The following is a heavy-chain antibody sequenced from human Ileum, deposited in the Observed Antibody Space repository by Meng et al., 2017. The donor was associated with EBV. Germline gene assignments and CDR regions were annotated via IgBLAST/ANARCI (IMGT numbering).Heavy chain of an antibody. CDR1: GGSVISNNW. CDR2: IFHIGST. CDR3: AKVSLTGTFYDH. Sequence: QVELQGSGPRVVKPSGTLSLTCAVFGGSVISNNWWSWVRQPPGKGLEWIGEIFHIGSTNNSPSLKSRVTISVDNSKNQFSLSLTSVTAADTAIYYCAKVSLTGTFYDHWGQGILVTVSS. V-gene: IGHV4-4*02. J-gene: IGHJ4*02. D-gene: IGHD3-9*01.